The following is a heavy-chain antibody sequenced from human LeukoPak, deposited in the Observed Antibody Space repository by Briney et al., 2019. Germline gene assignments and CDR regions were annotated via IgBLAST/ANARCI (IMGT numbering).Heavy chain of an antibody. CDR3: TTGQWLVRNY. CDR2: INSKTDGGTT. CDR1: GFTLSNAW. Sequence: GGSLRLSCAASGFTLSNAWMTWVRQAPGKGLEWVGRINSKTDGGTTDYAAPVKGRFTISRDDSKNTVYLQMNSLKTEDTAVYYCTTGQWLVRNYWPQGTLVIVSS. V-gene: IGHV3-15*01. D-gene: IGHD6-19*01. J-gene: IGHJ4*02.